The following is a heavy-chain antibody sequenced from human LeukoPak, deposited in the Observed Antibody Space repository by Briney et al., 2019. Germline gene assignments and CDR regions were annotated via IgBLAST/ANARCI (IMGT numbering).Heavy chain of an antibody. J-gene: IGHJ4*02. CDR3: ARGVPTGIDYFDS. CDR2: IKQDGSEK. CDR1: GFTFRTYW. V-gene: IGHV3-7*01. D-gene: IGHD1-1*01. Sequence: PGGSLRLSCAASGFTFRTYWMTWVRQAPGKGLEWVANIKQDGSEKYYVDSVKGRFTISRDSAKYSLYLQMNSLRAEDTAVYYCARGVPTGIDYFDSWGQGTLATVSS.